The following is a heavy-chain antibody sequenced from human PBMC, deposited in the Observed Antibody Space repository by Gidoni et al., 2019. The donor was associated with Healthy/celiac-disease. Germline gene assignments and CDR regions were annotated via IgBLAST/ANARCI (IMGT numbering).Heavy chain of an antibody. CDR3: ARGTDYGDDNWFDP. J-gene: IGHJ5*02. Sequence: QVQLQESGPGPVKPSETLSLTCTVSGGSISSYYWSWIRQPPGKGLEWIGYIYYSGSTNYNPSLNSRVTISVDTSKNQFSLKLSSVTAADTAVYYCARGTDYGDDNWFDPWGQGTLVTVSS. D-gene: IGHD4-17*01. CDR2: IYYSGST. CDR1: GGSISSYY. V-gene: IGHV4-59*01.